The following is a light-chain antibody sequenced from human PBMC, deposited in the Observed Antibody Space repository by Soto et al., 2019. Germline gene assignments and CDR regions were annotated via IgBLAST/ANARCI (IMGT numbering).Light chain of an antibody. Sequence: DIPMTQSPSSLSASVGERVTITCRASQSISSYLNWYQQKPGKAPKVLIYATSSLQSWVPSRFSGRGSGTDFTLTISSLQPEDFATYYCQQSYSFPYTFGQGTKLELK. CDR1: QSISSY. J-gene: IGKJ2*01. V-gene: IGKV1-39*01. CDR3: QQSYSFPYT. CDR2: ATS.